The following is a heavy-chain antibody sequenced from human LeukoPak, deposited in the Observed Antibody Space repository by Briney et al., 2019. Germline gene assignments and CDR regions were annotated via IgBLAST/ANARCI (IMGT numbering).Heavy chain of an antibody. CDR3: ARAVIVEEGFDY. D-gene: IGHD3-22*01. J-gene: IGHJ4*02. Sequence: SETLSLTCTVSGGSISSYYWSWIRQPPGKGLEWIGYIYYSGSTNYNPSLKSRVTISVDTSKNQFSLKLSSVTAADTAVYYCARAVIVEEGFDYWGQGTLVTVSS. CDR2: IYYSGST. V-gene: IGHV4-59*01. CDR1: GGSISSYY.